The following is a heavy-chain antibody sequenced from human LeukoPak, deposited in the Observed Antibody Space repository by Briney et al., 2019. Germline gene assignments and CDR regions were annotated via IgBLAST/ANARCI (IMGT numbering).Heavy chain of an antibody. D-gene: IGHD3-10*01. J-gene: IGHJ4*02. CDR1: GYSISSGYY. Sequence: SETLSLTCTVSGYSISSGYYWGWIRQPPGKGLEWTGSIDHSGSTYYNPSLKSRITISVDTSKNQFSLKLSSVTAADTAVYYCARRSSYYYDYDYWGQGTLVTVSS. CDR3: ARRSSYYYDYDY. V-gene: IGHV4-38-2*02. CDR2: IDHSGST.